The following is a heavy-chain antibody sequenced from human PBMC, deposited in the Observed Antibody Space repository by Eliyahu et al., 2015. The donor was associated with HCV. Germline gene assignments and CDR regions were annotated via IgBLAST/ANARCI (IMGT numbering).Heavy chain of an antibody. CDR3: VREGYGDHYGFKGNWFDP. D-gene: IGHD4-17*01. CDR2: ISSSGST. Sequence: QVQLQESGPGLVKPSQTLSLTCTVSGGXIXSGSXYWSWIRQPAGKGLEWIGRISSSGSTNYNPSLKSRVTISVDTSKNQFSLKLSSVTAADTAVYYCVREGYGDHYGFKGNWFDPWGQGTLVTVSS. V-gene: IGHV4-61*02. J-gene: IGHJ5*02. CDR1: GGXIXSGSXY.